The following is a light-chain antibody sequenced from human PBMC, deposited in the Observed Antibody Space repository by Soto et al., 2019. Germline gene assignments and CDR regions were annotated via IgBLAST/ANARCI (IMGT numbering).Light chain of an antibody. V-gene: IGLV2-8*01. CDR3: SSSAGSSTYA. CDR2: EVT. Sequence: QSVLSQPPSASGSPGQSFTISCTGTSSDVGGYNYVAWFQQHPGKAPKLMIYEVTKRPSGVPDRFSGSKSGNTASLTVSGLQAEDEAHYYCSSSAGSSTYAFGTGTKVTVL. J-gene: IGLJ1*01. CDR1: SSDVGGYNY.